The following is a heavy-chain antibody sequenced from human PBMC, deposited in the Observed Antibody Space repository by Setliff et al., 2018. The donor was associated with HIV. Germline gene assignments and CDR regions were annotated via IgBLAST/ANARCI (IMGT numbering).Heavy chain of an antibody. CDR2: ISYDGINK. Sequence: GESLTISCAASGFTFSSYAMHWVRQAPGKGLEWVAVISYDGINKYYADSVKGRFTISRDNSKNTLYLQMNSLRAEDTAVYYCAKERLRFLEWLPLDYWGQGTLVTVSS. CDR3: AKERLRFLEWLPLDY. D-gene: IGHD3-3*01. J-gene: IGHJ4*02. V-gene: IGHV3-30-3*02. CDR1: GFTFSSYA.